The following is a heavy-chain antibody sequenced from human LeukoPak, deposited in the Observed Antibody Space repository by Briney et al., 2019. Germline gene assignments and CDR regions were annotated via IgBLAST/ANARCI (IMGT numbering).Heavy chain of an antibody. Sequence: ASVKVSCKASGYTFTSYDINWVRQATGQGLEWMGWMNPNSGNTGYAQKFQGRVTMTRNTSISTAYMELSSLRSEDTAVYYCARGGGTLYDSSGYYDLDYWGQGTLVTVSS. CDR2: MNPNSGNT. CDR3: ARGGGTLYDSSGYYDLDY. D-gene: IGHD3-22*01. V-gene: IGHV1-8*01. J-gene: IGHJ4*02. CDR1: GYTFTSYD.